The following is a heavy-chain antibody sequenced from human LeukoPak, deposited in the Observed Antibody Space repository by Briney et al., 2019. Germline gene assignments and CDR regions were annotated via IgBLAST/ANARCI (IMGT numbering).Heavy chain of an antibody. J-gene: IGHJ4*02. Sequence: GGSLRLSCAASGFTFDDYAMHWIREAPGKGVEWVSGINWNGGKIGYADSVKGRFTISRDSAKSSLYLQMNTLRAEDMAFYYCAKALSSSFTGSSWEYWGQGTLVTVSS. D-gene: IGHD6-6*01. CDR1: GFTFDDYA. CDR3: AKALSSSFTGSSWEY. CDR2: INWNGGKI. V-gene: IGHV3-9*03.